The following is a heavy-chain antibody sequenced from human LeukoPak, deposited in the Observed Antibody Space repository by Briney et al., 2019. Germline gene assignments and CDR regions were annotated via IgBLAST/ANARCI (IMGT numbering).Heavy chain of an antibody. CDR3: AKPHGSGIDGMY. CDR2: IWYDGSIK. D-gene: IGHD3-10*01. CDR1: GFTVSSNS. V-gene: IGHV3-30*02. J-gene: IGHJ4*02. Sequence: GGSLRLSCAASGFTVSSNSMSWVRQAPGKGLEWVAFIWYDGSIKHYADSVKGRFTISRDNSKNTLFLQINSLRVEDTAVYYCAKPHGSGIDGMYWGQGTLVTVSS.